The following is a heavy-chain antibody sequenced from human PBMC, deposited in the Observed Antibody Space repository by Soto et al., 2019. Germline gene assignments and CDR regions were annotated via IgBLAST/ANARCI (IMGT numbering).Heavy chain of an antibody. CDR1: GYSFTSYW. J-gene: IGHJ6*03. CDR3: ARRKNEVNIVATTPLRYYYYYMDV. D-gene: IGHD5-12*01. CDR2: IYPGDSDT. Sequence: GESLKISCKGSGYSFTSYWIGWVRQMPGKGLEWMGIIYPGDSDTRYSPSFQGQVTISADKSISTAYLQWSSLKASDTAMYYCARRKNEVNIVATTPLRYYYYYMDVWGKGTTVTVSS. V-gene: IGHV5-51*01.